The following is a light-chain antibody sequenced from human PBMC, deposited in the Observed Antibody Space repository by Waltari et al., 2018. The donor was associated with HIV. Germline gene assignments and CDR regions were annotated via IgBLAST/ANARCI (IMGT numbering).Light chain of an antibody. Sequence: QSVLTQPPSASGTPGQRVTIPCSGSRSNIGSNTVSWYQQPPGTAPKLFIYSNNQRPSGVPDRFSGSKSGTSASLAISGLQSEDEADYYCAAWDDSLNGWVFGGGTKLTVV. V-gene: IGLV1-44*01. J-gene: IGLJ3*02. CDR2: SNN. CDR1: RSNIGSNT. CDR3: AAWDDSLNGWV.